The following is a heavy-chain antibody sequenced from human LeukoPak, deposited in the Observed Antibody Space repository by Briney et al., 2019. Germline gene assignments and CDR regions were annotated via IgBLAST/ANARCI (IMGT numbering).Heavy chain of an antibody. Sequence: GASVKVSCKASGYTFTNYYLHWVRQPPGQGLEWMGIINPSGGSTTYAQKFQGRVTMTRDTSTSTVYMELSSLRSEDTAVYYCARDRPPNHFDYWGRGTLVTISS. J-gene: IGHJ4*02. CDR3: ARDRPPNHFDY. V-gene: IGHV1-46*01. D-gene: IGHD1-14*01. CDR2: INPSGGST. CDR1: GYTFTNYY.